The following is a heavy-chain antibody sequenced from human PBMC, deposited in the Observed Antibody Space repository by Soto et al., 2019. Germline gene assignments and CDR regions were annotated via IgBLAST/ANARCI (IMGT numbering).Heavy chain of an antibody. J-gene: IGHJ6*03. CDR1: GGSISSYY. Sequence: PSETLSLTCTVSGGSISSYYCTWIRQPPGKGLEWIRYIYYSGSTNYNPSLKSRVTISVATSKTQFSLKLSSVTAADTAVYYCARTGAAVAGTLGYYYYYYYMDVWGKGTTVTVSS. D-gene: IGHD6-19*01. CDR3: ARTGAAVAGTLGYYYYYYYMDV. V-gene: IGHV4-59*01. CDR2: IYYSGST.